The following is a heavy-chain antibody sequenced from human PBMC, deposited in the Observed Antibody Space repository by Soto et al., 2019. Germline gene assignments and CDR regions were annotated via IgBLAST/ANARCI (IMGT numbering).Heavy chain of an antibody. Sequence: QLQLQESGPGLVKPSETLSLSCTVSGGSITSSFYWGWIRQPPGKGLEWIGSIYGTGNPYYNPSLKGRVTISADKSKNRFSLTLISVTAADTAVYYCRSSSRYSTDVWGQGATVTVSS. CDR1: GGSITSSFY. J-gene: IGHJ6*02. CDR2: IYGTGNP. V-gene: IGHV4-39*01. CDR3: RSSSRYSTDV. D-gene: IGHD6-13*01.